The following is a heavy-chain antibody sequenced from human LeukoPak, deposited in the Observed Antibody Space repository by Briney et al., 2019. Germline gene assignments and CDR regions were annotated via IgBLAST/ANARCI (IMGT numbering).Heavy chain of an antibody. V-gene: IGHV3-15*01. CDR3: TTVYCSGGSCYSGY. CDR2: IKSKTDGGTT. J-gene: IGHJ4*02. Sequence: AGGSLRLSCAASGFTSNNAWMNWVRQAPGKGLEWVGRIKSKTDGGTTDYAAPVKGRFTISRDDSKNTLYLQMNSLKTEDTALYYCTTVYCSGGSCYSGYWGQGTLVTVSS. CDR1: GFTSNNAW. D-gene: IGHD2-15*01.